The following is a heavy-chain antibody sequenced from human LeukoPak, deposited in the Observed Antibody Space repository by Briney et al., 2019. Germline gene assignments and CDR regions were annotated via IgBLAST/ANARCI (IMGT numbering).Heavy chain of an antibody. V-gene: IGHV4-34*01. Sequence: SETLSLTCAVYGGSFSGYYWSWIRQPPGKGLEWIGEINHSGSTNYNPSLKSRVTISVDTSKNQCSLKLNPVTAADTAVYFCARGRDWFDPWGQGTLLTVSS. CDR1: GGSFSGYY. CDR3: ARGRDWFDP. CDR2: INHSGST. D-gene: IGHD3-10*01. J-gene: IGHJ5*02.